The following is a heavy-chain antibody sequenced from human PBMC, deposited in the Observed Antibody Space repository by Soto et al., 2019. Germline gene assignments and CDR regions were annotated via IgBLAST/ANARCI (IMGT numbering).Heavy chain of an antibody. CDR3: AKDDCTDRSDDCFYY. D-gene: IGHD2-21*02. CDR2: IGASGDIT. V-gene: IGHV3-23*01. J-gene: IGHJ4*02. Sequence: GGSLRLSCAASGFSFPNFAMSWVRQAPGEGLEWVAGIGASGDITWYADSVKGRLSISRDNSKNTLYLQLNSLRLEDTAVYYWAKDDCTDRSDDCFYYWGPGTRFTTSS. CDR1: GFSFPNFA.